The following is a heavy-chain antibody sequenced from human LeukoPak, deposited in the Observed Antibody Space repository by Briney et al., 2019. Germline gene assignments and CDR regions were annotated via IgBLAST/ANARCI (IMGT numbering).Heavy chain of an antibody. CDR3: AKDRGTSSSAYGMDV. Sequence: GRSLRLSCAASGFTFSSCGMQWVRQAPGKGLEWVAVISFDGSDKHYADSVKGRFTISRDNSQNTLYLQMNSLRAEDTAVYYCAKDRGTSSSAYGMDVWGQGATVTVSS. V-gene: IGHV3-30*18. D-gene: IGHD6-6*01. J-gene: IGHJ6*02. CDR2: ISFDGSDK. CDR1: GFTFSSCG.